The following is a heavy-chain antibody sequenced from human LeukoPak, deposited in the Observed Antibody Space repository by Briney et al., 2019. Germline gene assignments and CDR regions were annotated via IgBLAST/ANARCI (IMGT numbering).Heavy chain of an antibody. Sequence: GGSLRLSCAASGFTFSSYEMNWVRQAPGKGLEWVSHISSSGSTIYYADSVKGRFTISRDNAKNSLYLQMNSLRAEDTAVYYCARDSPSYYDFWSGYYFDYWGQGTLVTVSS. CDR3: ARDSPSYYDFWSGYYFDY. D-gene: IGHD3-3*01. J-gene: IGHJ4*02. V-gene: IGHV3-48*03. CDR2: ISSSGSTI. CDR1: GFTFSSYE.